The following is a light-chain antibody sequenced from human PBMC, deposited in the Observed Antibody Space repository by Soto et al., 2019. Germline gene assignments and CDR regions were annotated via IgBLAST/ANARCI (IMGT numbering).Light chain of an antibody. V-gene: IGKV1-39*01. J-gene: IGKJ5*01. Sequence: DIQMTQSPSSLSASVGDRATITCRASQSISGYLNWYQQKPGRAPKLLIYTASSLQSGVPSRFSGSGSGTDFTLTISSLQPEDFATYHCQQGYTTPITFGQGTRLEIK. CDR1: QSISGY. CDR2: TAS. CDR3: QQGYTTPIT.